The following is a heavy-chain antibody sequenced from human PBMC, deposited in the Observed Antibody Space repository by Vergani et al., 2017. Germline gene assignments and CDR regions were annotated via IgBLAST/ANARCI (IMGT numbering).Heavy chain of an antibody. Sequence: EVQLLESGGGLVQPGGSLRLSCAASGFTFSSYAMSWVRQAPGKGLEWVSAISGSGGSTYYADSVKGRFTISRDNTKNTLYLQMNSLRAEDTAVYYCAKDRRSEWQSYYFDYWGQGTLVTVSS. D-gene: IGHD3-3*01. J-gene: IGHJ4*02. CDR2: ISGSGGST. CDR1: GFTFSSYA. V-gene: IGHV3-23*01. CDR3: AKDRRSEWQSYYFDY.